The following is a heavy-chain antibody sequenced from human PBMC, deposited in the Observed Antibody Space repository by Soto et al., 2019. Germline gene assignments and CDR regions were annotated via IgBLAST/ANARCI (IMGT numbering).Heavy chain of an antibody. V-gene: IGHV1-2*02. CDR2: INPNSGDT. Sequence: QVQLVQSGAEVKEPGASVKVSCKASGYTFTGYYIHWVRQAPGQGLEWMGWINPNSGDTNSAQKFKGRVTMTMDTSISTAYMELSRLSSDDTAVYYCARVPCITTTCSPLNWFDPWGQGTLVTVSS. D-gene: IGHD2-2*01. CDR3: ARVPCITTTCSPLNWFDP. J-gene: IGHJ5*02. CDR1: GYTFTGYY.